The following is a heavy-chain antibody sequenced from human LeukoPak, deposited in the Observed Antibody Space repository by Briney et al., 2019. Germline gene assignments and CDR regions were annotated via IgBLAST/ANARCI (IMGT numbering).Heavy chain of an antibody. V-gene: IGHV4-4*02. Sequence: SETLSLTCAVSGGSISSSNWWSWVRQPPGKGLEWIGEIYHSGSTNYNPSLKSRVTISVDKSKNQFSLKLSSVTAADTAVYYCASQGTYYDILTGYTRDDYWGQGTLVTVSS. J-gene: IGHJ4*02. D-gene: IGHD3-9*01. CDR3: ASQGTYYDILTGYTRDDY. CDR1: GGSISSSNW. CDR2: IYHSGST.